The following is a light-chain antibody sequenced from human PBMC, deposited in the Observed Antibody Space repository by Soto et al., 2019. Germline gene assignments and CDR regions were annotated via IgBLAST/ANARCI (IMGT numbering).Light chain of an antibody. Sequence: EIVMTQSPATLSVSPGXRATLSCRASQSVSSNLAWYQQKPGQAPRLLIYGASTRATGIPARFSGSGSGTEFTLTISSLQSEDFAVYYCQQYNNWPPLTFGGGTKVDI. CDR1: QSVSSN. CDR2: GAS. CDR3: QQYNNWPPLT. J-gene: IGKJ4*01. V-gene: IGKV3-15*01.